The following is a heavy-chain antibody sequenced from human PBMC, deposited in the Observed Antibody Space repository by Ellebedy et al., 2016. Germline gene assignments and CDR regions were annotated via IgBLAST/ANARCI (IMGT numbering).Heavy chain of an antibody. CDR2: ISTSSIYI. CDR1: GFSLSTYS. D-gene: IGHD3-10*01. V-gene: IGHV3-21*04. Sequence: GESLKISCAASGFSLSTYSLHWVRQAPGKGLEWVSSISTSSIYIYYADSVKGRFTISRDNTRKSLFLEMNSLRVEDTAVYYCVRGAYNSGSYDSYFDYWGQGTLVTVSS. J-gene: IGHJ4*02. CDR3: VRGAYNSGSYDSYFDY.